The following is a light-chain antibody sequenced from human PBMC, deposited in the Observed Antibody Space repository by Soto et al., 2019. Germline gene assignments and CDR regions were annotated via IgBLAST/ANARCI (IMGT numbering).Light chain of an antibody. CDR1: LSLLHSNGFNY. Sequence: DLVMTQSPLSLPVTPGEPASISCRSTLSLLHSNGFNYLNWYLQKPGRSPQLVIYLGSNRASGVPDRFSGSGSGTDFTLKISRVEADDVGLYYCMQALQTPYTFGQGTKLEIK. J-gene: IGKJ2*01. CDR2: LGS. CDR3: MQALQTPYT. V-gene: IGKV2-28*01.